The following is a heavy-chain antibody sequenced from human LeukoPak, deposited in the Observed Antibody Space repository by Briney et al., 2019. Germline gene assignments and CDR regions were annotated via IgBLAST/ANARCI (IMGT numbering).Heavy chain of an antibody. CDR3: ARDGGDSSGYSWGYFDY. D-gene: IGHD3-22*01. J-gene: IGHJ4*02. CDR2: IYYSGST. CDR1: GGSISSGGYS. V-gene: IGHV4-31*03. Sequence: PSYTLSLTCTISGGSISSGGYSFSWIRKHPGKCLKRIGYIYYSGSTYYNPSLKSRVTISVDTSKNQFSLKLSSVTAADTAVYYCARDGGDSSGYSWGYFDYWGQGTLVTVSS.